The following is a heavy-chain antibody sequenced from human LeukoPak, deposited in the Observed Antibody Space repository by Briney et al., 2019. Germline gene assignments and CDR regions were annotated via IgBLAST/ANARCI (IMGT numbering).Heavy chain of an antibody. CDR1: GLTFSSYG. Sequence: GRSLRLSCAASGLTFSSYGMHWVRQAPGKGLEWVAVISYDGSNKYYADSVKGRFTISRDNAKNSLYLQMNSLRVEDTAVYYCAKDSRSGWYGGNFQQWGQGTLVTVSS. D-gene: IGHD6-19*01. CDR2: ISYDGSNK. CDR3: AKDSRSGWYGGNFQQ. J-gene: IGHJ1*01. V-gene: IGHV3-30*18.